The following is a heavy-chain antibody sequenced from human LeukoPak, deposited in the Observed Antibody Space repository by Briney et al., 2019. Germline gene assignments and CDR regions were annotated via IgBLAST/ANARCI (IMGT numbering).Heavy chain of an antibody. Sequence: PSETLSLTCTVSGGSISSGSYYCSWIRQPAGTGLEWIGRIYTSGSTNYNPSLKSRVTISVDTSKNQFSLKLSSVTAADTAVYYCARVVGARYNWFDPWGQGTLVTVSS. CDR3: ARVVGARYNWFDP. CDR2: IYTSGST. CDR1: GGSISSGSYY. J-gene: IGHJ5*02. V-gene: IGHV4-61*02. D-gene: IGHD1-26*01.